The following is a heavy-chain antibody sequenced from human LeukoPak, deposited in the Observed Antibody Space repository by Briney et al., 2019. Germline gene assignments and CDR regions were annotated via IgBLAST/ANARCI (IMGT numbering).Heavy chain of an antibody. CDR3: ASSPYYYYGMDV. CDR2: IYYTGST. Sequence: SESLSLTCTVSGGSISSYYWSWIRPPPGKGLEWIGDIYYTGSTNYNPSLKSRVTISVDTSKNQFSLNLTSVTAADTAVYYCASSPYYYYGMDVWGQGTTVTVSS. CDR1: GGSISSYY. V-gene: IGHV4-59*01. J-gene: IGHJ6*02.